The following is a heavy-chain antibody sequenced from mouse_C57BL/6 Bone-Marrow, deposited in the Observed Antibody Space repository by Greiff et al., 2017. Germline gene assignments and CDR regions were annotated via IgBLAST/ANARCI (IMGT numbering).Heavy chain of an antibody. Sequence: QVQLQQSGAELARPGASVKLSCKASGYTFTSYGISWVKQRTGQGLEWIGEIYPRSGNTYYNEKFQGKATLTADTSSSTAYMELRSLTSEGSAVYFCARTRPLHYYGSSLLAYWGQGTLVTVAA. D-gene: IGHD1-1*01. J-gene: IGHJ3*01. V-gene: IGHV1-81*01. CDR3: ARTRPLHYYGSSLLAY. CDR1: GYTFTSYG. CDR2: IYPRSGNT.